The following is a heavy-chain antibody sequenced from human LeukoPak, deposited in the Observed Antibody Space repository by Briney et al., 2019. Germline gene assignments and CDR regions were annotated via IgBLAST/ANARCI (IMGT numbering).Heavy chain of an antibody. CDR3: ARSNYKYSSSWFWFDP. Sequence: SETLSLTCTVSGGSISSYYRSWLRQPPGKGLEWLGYIYYSGSTNYNPSLKSRVTISVDTSKNQFSLKLGSVTAADTAVYYCARSNYKYSSSWFWFDPWGQGTLVTVSS. V-gene: IGHV4-59*01. CDR2: IYYSGST. D-gene: IGHD6-13*01. J-gene: IGHJ5*02. CDR1: GGSISSYY.